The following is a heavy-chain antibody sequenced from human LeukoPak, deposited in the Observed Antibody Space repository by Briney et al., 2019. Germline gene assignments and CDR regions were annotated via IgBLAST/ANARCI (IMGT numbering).Heavy chain of an antibody. D-gene: IGHD6-19*01. CDR2: INHSGST. J-gene: IGHJ4*02. Sequence: TSETPSLTCTVSGGSISSGSYYWSWIRQPAGKGLEWIGEINHSGSTNYNPSLKSRVTISVDTSKNQFSLKLSSVTAADTAVYYCARVVAGTGRAHFDYWGQGTLVTVSS. CDR3: ARVVAGTGRAHFDY. V-gene: IGHV4-61*09. CDR1: GGSISSGSYY.